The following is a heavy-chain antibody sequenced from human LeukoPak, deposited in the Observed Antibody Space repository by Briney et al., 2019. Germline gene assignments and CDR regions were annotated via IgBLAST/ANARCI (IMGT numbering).Heavy chain of an antibody. Sequence: SETLSLTCTVSGGSISSYYWSWIRQPPGKGLEWIGYIYYSGSTNYNASLKSRVTISVDTSKNQFSLKLSSVTAADTAVYYCARLSYPNSSGYPDYWGQGTLVTVSS. CDR3: ARLSYPNSSGYPDY. CDR1: GGSISSYY. J-gene: IGHJ4*02. D-gene: IGHD3-22*01. CDR2: IYYSGST. V-gene: IGHV4-59*08.